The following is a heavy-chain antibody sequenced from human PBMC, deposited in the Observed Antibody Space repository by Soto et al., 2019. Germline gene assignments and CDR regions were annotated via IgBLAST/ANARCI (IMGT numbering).Heavy chain of an antibody. D-gene: IGHD6-13*01. V-gene: IGHV4-31*03. CDR2: IYYTRVT. CDR1: GASLSSGDYY. Sequence: QVQLQESGPGLVKPSQTLSLTCKVCGASLSSGDYYWNWIRQLPGKGLEWIGYIYYTRVTSYNPSLKSRVTMSVDTSKQQFSLKMNSVTAADTAVYFCARAAATGHPVVPDFWGQGALVTVSS. CDR3: ARAAATGHPVVPDF. J-gene: IGHJ4*02.